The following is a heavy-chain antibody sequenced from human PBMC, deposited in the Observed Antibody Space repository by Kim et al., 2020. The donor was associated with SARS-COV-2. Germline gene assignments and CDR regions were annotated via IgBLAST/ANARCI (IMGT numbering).Heavy chain of an antibody. J-gene: IGHJ4*02. CDR1: GFTFSSYG. D-gene: IGHD3-10*01. CDR3: ARGLAPGQAFYFDY. Sequence: GGSLRLSCAASGFTFSSYGINWVRQAPGKGLEWVAVISNDGKKRYYAGSVRGRFTISRDNSKNTLDLQMNSLRAEDTAMYYCARGLAPGQAFYFDYWCQGSLVTVS. V-gene: IGHV3-30*03. CDR2: ISNDGKKR.